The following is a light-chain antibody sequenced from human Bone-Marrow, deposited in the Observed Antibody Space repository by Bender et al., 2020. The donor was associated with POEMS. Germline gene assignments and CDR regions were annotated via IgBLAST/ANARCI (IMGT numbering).Light chain of an antibody. CDR1: DLGDKY. CDR2: KDT. J-gene: IGLJ2*01. Sequence: SYEVTQPPSVSVSPGQTASITCSGDDLGDKYVAWYQQKPGQSPVLVIYKDTKRPSGIPERFSCSNSGNTANLTISGTQAMDEADYYCQAWETYSVIFGGGTKLTVL. V-gene: IGLV3-1*01. CDR3: QAWETYSVI.